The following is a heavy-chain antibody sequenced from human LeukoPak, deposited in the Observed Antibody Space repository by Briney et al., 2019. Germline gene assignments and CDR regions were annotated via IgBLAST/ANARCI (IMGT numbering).Heavy chain of an antibody. CDR1: GYTFSSYG. CDR2: ISAYNGNT. Sequence: ASVKVSFKASGYTFSSYGVNWVRQAPGQRPEWMGWISAYNGNTNYAQDLQGRVTMTTETSTSTAYMELRSLRSDDTAVYYCARGLSSGWSFDYWGQGTLVTVSS. D-gene: IGHD6-19*01. J-gene: IGHJ4*02. V-gene: IGHV1-18*01. CDR3: ARGLSSGWSFDY.